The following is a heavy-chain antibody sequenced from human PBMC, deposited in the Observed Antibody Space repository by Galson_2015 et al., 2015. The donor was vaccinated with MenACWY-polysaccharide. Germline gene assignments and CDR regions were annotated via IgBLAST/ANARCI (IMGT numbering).Heavy chain of an antibody. D-gene: IGHD1-26*01. Sequence: SLRLSCAASGFSFSDYWMSWVRQAPGKGLEWVANIMYDGSEKNYVDSVKGRFTIFRDNAKNSLYLQMSSLRVEDTAVYYCARDPFVVGGTSALDYWGPGTLVTVSS. V-gene: IGHV3-7*01. CDR3: ARDPFVVGGTSALDY. CDR2: IMYDGSEK. J-gene: IGHJ4*02. CDR1: GFSFSDYW.